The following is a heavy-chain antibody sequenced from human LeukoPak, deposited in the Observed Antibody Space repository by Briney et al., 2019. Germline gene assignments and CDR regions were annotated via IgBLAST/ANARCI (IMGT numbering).Heavy chain of an antibody. Sequence: GGSLRLSCAASGFTFSSYWMSWVRQAPGKGLEWVANIKQDGSEKYYVDSVKGRFTISRHNAKNSLYLQMNSLGVEDTAVYYCARDDTVTTRVGFIDWGQGTLVTVSS. J-gene: IGHJ4*02. CDR2: IKQDGSEK. CDR3: ARDDTVTTRVGFID. D-gene: IGHD4-17*01. CDR1: GFTFSSYW. V-gene: IGHV3-7*01.